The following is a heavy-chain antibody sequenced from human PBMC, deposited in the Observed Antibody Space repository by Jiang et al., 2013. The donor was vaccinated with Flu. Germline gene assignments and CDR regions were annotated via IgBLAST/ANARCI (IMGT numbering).Heavy chain of an antibody. D-gene: IGHD6-19*01. CDR3: ARDVAVAGYSFFDY. Sequence: SGAEVKKPGSSVKVSCKASGGTFSSYAISWVRQAPGQGLEWMGGIIPIFGTASYAQKFQGRVTITADESTSTAYMELSSLRSEDTAVYYCARDVAVAGYSFFDYVGRGNPGHRLL. CDR2: IIPIFGTA. CDR1: GGTFSSYA. J-gene: IGHJ4*02. V-gene: IGHV1-69*01.